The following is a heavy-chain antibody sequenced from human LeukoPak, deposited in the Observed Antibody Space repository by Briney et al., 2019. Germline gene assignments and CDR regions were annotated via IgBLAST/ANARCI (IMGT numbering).Heavy chain of an antibody. CDR2: IYYSGST. Sequence: PSETLSLTCTVSGGSISSYYWSWIRQPPGKGLEWIGYIYYSGSTNYNPSLKSRVTISVDTSKNQFSLKLSSVTAADTAVHYCARRAFSSGYYYFDYWGQGTLVTVSS. V-gene: IGHV4-59*08. J-gene: IGHJ4*02. CDR3: ARRAFSSGYYYFDY. D-gene: IGHD3-22*01. CDR1: GGSISSYY.